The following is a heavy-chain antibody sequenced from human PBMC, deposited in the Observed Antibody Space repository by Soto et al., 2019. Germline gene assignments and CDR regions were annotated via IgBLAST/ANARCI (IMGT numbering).Heavy chain of an antibody. CDR3: ARDVGNGYGYGYGY. J-gene: IGHJ4*02. D-gene: IGHD5-18*01. Sequence: QVQLLQSGAEVKKPGASVTVSCKISGYTFTTYGITWVRQAPGQGLEWMGWISTYNGDTNYAQRLQGRVTMTTDTSTDTAYMEVRSLRSDDTAVYYCARDVGNGYGYGYGYWGQGTLVTVSS. V-gene: IGHV1-18*01. CDR1: GYTFTTYG. CDR2: ISTYNGDT.